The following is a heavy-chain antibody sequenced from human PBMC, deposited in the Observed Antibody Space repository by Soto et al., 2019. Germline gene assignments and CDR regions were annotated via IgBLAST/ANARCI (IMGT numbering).Heavy chain of an antibody. V-gene: IGHV4-39*01. CDR3: ARIQTFYYYYMDV. J-gene: IGHJ6*03. CDR1: GGSISSSRDY. CDR2: IFYSGST. Sequence: HLQLQESGPGLVKPSETLSLTCTVSGGSISSSRDYWGWIRQPPGKGLEWIGSIFYSGSTYYNPSLRSRVTISVDSSKNQFSLRLSSVTAADTAVYYCARIQTFYYYYMDVWGRGTKVTV.